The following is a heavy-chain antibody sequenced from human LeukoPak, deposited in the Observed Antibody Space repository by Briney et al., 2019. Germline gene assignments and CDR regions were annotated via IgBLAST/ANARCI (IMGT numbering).Heavy chain of an antibody. CDR2: INHSGGT. V-gene: IGHV4-34*01. Sequence: PSETLSLTCAVYSGSFSNYYWSWIRQPPGKGLEWIGEINHSGGTKYNLSLKSRVTISVDTSKNQFSLKLSSVTAADTAMYYCARVKDPGGYYYYYYMDVWGKGTTVTVSS. D-gene: IGHD3-16*01. CDR1: SGSFSNYY. CDR3: ARVKDPGGYYYYYYMDV. J-gene: IGHJ6*03.